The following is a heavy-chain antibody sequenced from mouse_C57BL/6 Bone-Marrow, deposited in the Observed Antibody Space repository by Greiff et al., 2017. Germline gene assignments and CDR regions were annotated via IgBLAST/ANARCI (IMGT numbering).Heavy chain of an antibody. CDR2: ISSGGSYT. V-gene: IGHV5-6*01. D-gene: IGHD3-2*02. Sequence: EVKLMESGGDLVKPGGSLKLSCAASGFTFSSYGMSWVRQTPDKRLEWVATISSGGSYTYYPDSVKGRFTISRDNAKNTLYLQMSSLKSEDTAMSYCATQLRLRTYAMDYWGQGTSVTVSS. J-gene: IGHJ4*01. CDR3: ATQLRLRTYAMDY. CDR1: GFTFSSYG.